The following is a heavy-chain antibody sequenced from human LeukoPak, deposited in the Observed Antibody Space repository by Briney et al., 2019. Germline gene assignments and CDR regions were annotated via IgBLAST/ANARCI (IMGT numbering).Heavy chain of an antibody. Sequence: PSETLSLTCAVYGGSFSGYYWSWIRQPPGKGLEWIGEINHSGSTNYNPSLKSRVTISVDTSKNQFSLKLSSVTAADTAVYYCARAQGNWDVFDIWGQGKMVPVFS. CDR1: GGSFSGYY. V-gene: IGHV4-34*01. CDR2: INHSGST. D-gene: IGHD1-1*01. CDR3: ARAQGNWDVFDI. J-gene: IGHJ3*02.